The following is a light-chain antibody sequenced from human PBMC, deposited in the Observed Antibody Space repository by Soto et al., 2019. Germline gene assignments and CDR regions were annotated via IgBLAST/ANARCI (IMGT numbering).Light chain of an antibody. Sequence: EIVMTQSPVTLSVSPGERATLSCRASQSVGSIVAWYQQKPGQAPRLLIYDASTKATGIPARFSGSGSGTDFTLTISSLQSEDFAVYYCQQYNYWPRTFGQGTKVEIK. CDR3: QQYNYWPRT. CDR2: DAS. CDR1: QSVGSI. J-gene: IGKJ1*01. V-gene: IGKV3-15*01.